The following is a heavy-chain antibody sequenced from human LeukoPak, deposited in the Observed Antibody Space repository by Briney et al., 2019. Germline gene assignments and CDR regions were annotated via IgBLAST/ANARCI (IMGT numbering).Heavy chain of an antibody. CDR2: IYNTGST. Sequence: SETLSLTCTVSGDSISIYYWNWIRQPAGKGLEWIGRIYNTGSTNYNPSLKSRVTMSVDTSNNRLSLNLSPVTAADTAVYYCARDGGGTGRPFDFWGQGTLVTVSS. D-gene: IGHD1-26*01. V-gene: IGHV4-4*07. J-gene: IGHJ4*02. CDR3: ARDGGGTGRPFDF. CDR1: GDSISIYY.